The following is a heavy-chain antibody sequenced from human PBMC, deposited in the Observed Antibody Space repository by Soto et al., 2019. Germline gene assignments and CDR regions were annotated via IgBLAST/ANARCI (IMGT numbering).Heavy chain of an antibody. D-gene: IGHD5-18*01. Sequence: QVQLQESGPGLVKPSETLSLTCTVSGGSINNYYWSWIRQPPGKGLEWIGHIHYSGTTNYNPSLKRRVTISVDTSKNQFSLKVSSVTAADTAVYYCTRGGQLTDYWGQGTLVTVSS. CDR2: IHYSGTT. J-gene: IGHJ4*02. V-gene: IGHV4-59*01. CDR3: TRGGQLTDY. CDR1: GGSINNYY.